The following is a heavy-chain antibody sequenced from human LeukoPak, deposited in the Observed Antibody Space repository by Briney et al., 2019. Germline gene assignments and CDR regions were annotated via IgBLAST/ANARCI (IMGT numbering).Heavy chain of an antibody. CDR3: ASSRSASIAAPMDY. Sequence: PGGSLRLSCAASGFTFSSYAMHWVRQAPGKGLEWVAVISYDGSNKYYADSVKGRFTISRDNSKNTLYLQMNSLRAEDTAVYYCASSRSASIAAPMDYWGQGTLVTVSS. CDR1: GFTFSSYA. D-gene: IGHD6-6*01. V-gene: IGHV3-30*04. CDR2: ISYDGSNK. J-gene: IGHJ4*02.